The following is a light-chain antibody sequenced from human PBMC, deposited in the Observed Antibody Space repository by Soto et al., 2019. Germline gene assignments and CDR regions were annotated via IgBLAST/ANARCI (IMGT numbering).Light chain of an antibody. CDR1: SSNIENNY. Sequence: QSVLTQPPSVSAAPGQKVTISCSGNSSNIENNYVSWYQQLPGTAPKLLIYDNDKRPSGIPDRFSCSKSGTSATLGITGLQTGDEADYYCGTWDSSLSTGRVAFGGGTKLTVL. CDR2: DND. CDR3: GTWDSSLSTGRVA. J-gene: IGLJ2*01. V-gene: IGLV1-51*01.